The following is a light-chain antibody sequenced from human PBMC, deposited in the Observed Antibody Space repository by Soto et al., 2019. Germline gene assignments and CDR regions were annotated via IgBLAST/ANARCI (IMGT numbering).Light chain of an antibody. Sequence: EIVMTQSPATLSVSPGERATLSCRASQSFSSSYLAWYQQKPGQAPRLLIYGASTRATGIPARFSGSGSATEFPLTISSLQAEDFAVYYCQQYNNGWTFGQGTKVEIK. CDR1: QSFSSSY. V-gene: IGKV3D-15*01. J-gene: IGKJ1*01. CDR2: GAS. CDR3: QQYNNGWT.